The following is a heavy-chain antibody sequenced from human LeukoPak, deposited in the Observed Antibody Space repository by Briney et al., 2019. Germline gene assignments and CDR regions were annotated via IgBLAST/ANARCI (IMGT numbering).Heavy chain of an antibody. CDR3: ARGGPPSSGRIASFDP. CDR2: ISSTGST. D-gene: IGHD2-15*01. V-gene: IGHV4-59*01. J-gene: IGHJ5*02. CDR1: GGSISGYY. Sequence: SETLSLFCTVSGGSISGYYWSWFRQSPGMGPEYIGFISSTGSTDYNPSLKSRVSMSMDTSKKHFSLTLRSVTAADTAVYYCARGGPPSSGRIASFDPWGQGTLVTVSS.